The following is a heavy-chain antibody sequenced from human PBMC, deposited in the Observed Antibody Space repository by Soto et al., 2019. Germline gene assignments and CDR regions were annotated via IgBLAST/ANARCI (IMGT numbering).Heavy chain of an antibody. V-gene: IGHV3-11*01. CDR2: ISGSGTTT. D-gene: IGHD3-10*01. J-gene: IGHJ6*02. CDR1: GFNFSDSY. CDR3: TRDSRYGSGLYYGLDV. Sequence: GGSLRLSCAASGFNFSDSYMSWVRQAPGKGLEWLSYISGSGTTTAYTGSVKGRFTVSRDNTKSLLFLQLNSLRVDDTAVYYCTRDSRYGSGLYYGLDVWGQGTSVTVSS.